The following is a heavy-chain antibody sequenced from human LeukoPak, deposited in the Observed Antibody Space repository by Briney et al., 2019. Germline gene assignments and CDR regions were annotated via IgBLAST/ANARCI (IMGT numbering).Heavy chain of an antibody. V-gene: IGHV3-11*06. CDR3: ARDIVSMADY. CDR2: ISSSSSYT. J-gene: IGHJ4*02. CDR1: GFTFSDYY. D-gene: IGHD4/OR15-4a*01. Sequence: GGSLRLSCAASGFTFSDYYMSWIGQAPGKGLEWVSYISSSSSYTNYADSVKGRFTISRDNAKKSLYLQMNSLRAEDTAVYYCARDIVSMADYWGQGTLVTVSS.